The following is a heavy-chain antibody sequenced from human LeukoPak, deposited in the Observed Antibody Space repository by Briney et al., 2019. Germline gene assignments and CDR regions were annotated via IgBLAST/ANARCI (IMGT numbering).Heavy chain of an antibody. CDR1: GFTVSSNY. Sequence: GGSLRLSCAASGFTVSSNYMSWVRQAPGKGLVWVSVIYSGGSTYYADSVKGRFTFSRDNSKNTLYLQMNTLRAGDTAVYYCARYQRRFFDYWGQGTLVTVSS. CDR2: IYSGGST. V-gene: IGHV3-53*01. J-gene: IGHJ4*02. CDR3: ARYQRRFFDY.